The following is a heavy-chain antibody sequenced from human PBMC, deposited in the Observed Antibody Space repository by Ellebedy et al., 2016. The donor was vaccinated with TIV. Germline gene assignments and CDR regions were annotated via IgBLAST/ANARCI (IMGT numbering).Heavy chain of an antibody. D-gene: IGHD3-10*01. CDR2: IKSKADGETT. CDR1: GFVFTKAW. Sequence: GESLKISXAASGFVFTKAWLNWVRQTPGKRLEWVGRIKSKADGETTDLLAPVKGRFSISRGDSTNTLYLQMNSLKTEDTGVYYCTTGGYGSGSEYWGQGVLVTVSS. CDR3: TTGGYGSGSEY. J-gene: IGHJ4*02. V-gene: IGHV3-15*07.